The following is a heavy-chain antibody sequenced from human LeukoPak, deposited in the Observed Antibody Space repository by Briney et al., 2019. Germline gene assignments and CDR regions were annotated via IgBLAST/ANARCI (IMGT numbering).Heavy chain of an antibody. CDR3: VRDTKEY. Sequence: GRSLRLSCAASGFTFSSYAIHWVRQAPGKGLEWISYISTTGDRIQYADSVKGRFTISRDNAKNSLYLQMNSLRAEDTAVYYCVRDTKEYWGQGTLVTVSS. CDR2: ISTTGDRI. V-gene: IGHV3-48*03. J-gene: IGHJ4*02. D-gene: IGHD2-8*01. CDR1: GFTFSSYA.